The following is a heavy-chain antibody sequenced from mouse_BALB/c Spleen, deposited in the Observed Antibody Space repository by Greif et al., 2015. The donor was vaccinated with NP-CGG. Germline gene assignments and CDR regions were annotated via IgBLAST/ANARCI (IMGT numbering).Heavy chain of an antibody. J-gene: IGHJ2*01. CDR2: INPSNGRT. Sequence: VKLVESGAELVKPGASVKLSCKASGYTFTSYWMHWVKQRPGQGLEWIGEINPSNGRTNYNEKFKSKATLTVDKSSSTAYMQLSSLTSEDSAVYYCAREFYFDYWGQGTTLTVSS. CDR3: AREFYFDY. CDR1: GYTFTSYW. V-gene: IGHV1S81*02.